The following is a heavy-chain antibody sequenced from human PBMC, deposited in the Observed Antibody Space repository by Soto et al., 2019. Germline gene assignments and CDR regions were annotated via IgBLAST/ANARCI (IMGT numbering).Heavy chain of an antibody. CDR1: GYTFTGYY. V-gene: IGHV1-2*04. CDR3: ARWVGASLDAFDI. CDR2: INPNSGGT. J-gene: IGHJ3*02. Sequence: ASVKVSCKASGYTFTGYYMHWVRQAPGQGLEWMGWINPNSGGTNYAQKFQGWVTMTRDTSISTAYMELSRLRSDDTAVYYSARWVGASLDAFDIWGQGTMVTVSS. D-gene: IGHD1-26*01.